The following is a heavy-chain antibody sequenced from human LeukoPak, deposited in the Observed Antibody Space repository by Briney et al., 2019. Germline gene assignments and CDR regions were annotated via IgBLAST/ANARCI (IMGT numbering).Heavy chain of an antibody. CDR2: LYYGGNT. Sequence: PSETLSLTCTVSGXSINSLIYYWGWIRQPPGKGLEWIGSLYYGGNTYYNPSLKSRVTISVDTSNNQFSLNLSSMTAADTAVYYCARETGVAMAGTGYYFDYWGQGTLVTVSS. D-gene: IGHD6-19*01. CDR3: ARETGVAMAGTGYYFDY. V-gene: IGHV4-39*02. CDR1: GXSINSLIYY. J-gene: IGHJ4*02.